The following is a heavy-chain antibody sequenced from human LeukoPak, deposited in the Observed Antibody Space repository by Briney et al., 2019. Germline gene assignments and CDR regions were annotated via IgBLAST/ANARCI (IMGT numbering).Heavy chain of an antibody. J-gene: IGHJ4*02. Sequence: SETLSLTCTVSGGSISSSSYYWGWIRQPPGKGLEWIGNIYYSGSTYYNPSLKSRVTISVDTSKNQFSLKLSSVTAADTAVYYCARRAYCGGDCSHFDYWGQGTLVTVSS. CDR1: GGSISSSSYY. CDR3: ARRAYCGGDCSHFDY. D-gene: IGHD2-21*01. CDR2: IYYSGST. V-gene: IGHV4-39*01.